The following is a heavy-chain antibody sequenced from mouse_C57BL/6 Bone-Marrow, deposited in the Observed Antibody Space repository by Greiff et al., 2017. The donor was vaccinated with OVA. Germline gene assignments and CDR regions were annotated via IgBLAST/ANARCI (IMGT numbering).Heavy chain of an antibody. J-gene: IGHJ2*01. Sequence: VKLMESGAELVRPGASVKLSCKASGYTFTSYGISWVKQRTGQGLEWIGEIYPRSGNTYYNEKFKGKGTLTADKSSSTAYMELRSLTSEDSAVDFCARARLSHFDYGGQGTTLTVSA. CDR1: GYTFTSYG. CDR2: IYPRSGNT. V-gene: IGHV1-81*01. CDR3: ARARLSHFDY. D-gene: IGHD2-2*01.